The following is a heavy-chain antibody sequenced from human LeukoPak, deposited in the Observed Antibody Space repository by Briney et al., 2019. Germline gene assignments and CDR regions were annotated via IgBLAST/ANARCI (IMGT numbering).Heavy chain of an antibody. D-gene: IGHD6-6*01. CDR2: IYHSGST. V-gene: IGHV4-59*12. CDR1: GGSISSYY. CDR3: ARWEGSSSSRPFDY. J-gene: IGHJ4*02. Sequence: PSETLSLTCTVSGGSISSYYWSWIRQPPGKGLEWIGEIYHSGSTNYNPSLKSRVTISVDKSKNQFSLKLSSVTAADTAVYYCARWEGSSSSRPFDYWGQGTLVTVSS.